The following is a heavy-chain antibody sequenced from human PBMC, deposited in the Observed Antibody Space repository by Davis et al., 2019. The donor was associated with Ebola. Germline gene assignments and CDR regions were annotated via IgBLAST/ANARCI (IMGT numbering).Heavy chain of an antibody. D-gene: IGHD6-19*01. J-gene: IGHJ2*01. CDR3: ARGGAGRDNRFFDL. V-gene: IGHV3-13*01. CDR2: FGSGGDT. CDR1: GFSVNTYD. Sequence: GESLKISCAASGFSVNTYDVHWVRQPTGKGLEWVAAFGSGGDTYYADSAKGRFTISKESAKNSFYLQMISLRVEDTAVYFCARGGAGRDNRFFDLWGRGTLVTVSS.